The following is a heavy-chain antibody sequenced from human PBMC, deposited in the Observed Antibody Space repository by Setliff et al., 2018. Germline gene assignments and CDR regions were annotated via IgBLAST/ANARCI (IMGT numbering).Heavy chain of an antibody. CDR1: GYTFTNYG. CDR2: IIPIFGTA. CDR3: ARTTRSYFDY. D-gene: IGHD4-17*01. Sequence: GASVKVSCKASGYTFTNYGVTWVRQAPGQGLEWMGGIIPIFGTANYAQKFQGRVTITTDESTSTAYMELSSLRSEDTAVYYCARTTRSYFDYWGQGTLVTV. V-gene: IGHV1-69*05. J-gene: IGHJ4*02.